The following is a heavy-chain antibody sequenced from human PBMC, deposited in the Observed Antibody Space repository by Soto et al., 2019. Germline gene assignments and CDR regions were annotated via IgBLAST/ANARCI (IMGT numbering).Heavy chain of an antibody. D-gene: IGHD3-10*01. J-gene: IGHJ5*02. CDR3: AREGSSITMVRGVVNWFDP. V-gene: IGHV3-21*01. Sequence: GGSLRLSCAASGFTFSSYSMNWVRQAPGKGLEWVSSISSSSSYIYYADSVKGRFTISRDNSKNTLYLQMNSLRAEDTAVYYCAREGSSITMVRGVVNWFDPWGQGTLVTVSS. CDR2: ISSSSSYI. CDR1: GFTFSSYS.